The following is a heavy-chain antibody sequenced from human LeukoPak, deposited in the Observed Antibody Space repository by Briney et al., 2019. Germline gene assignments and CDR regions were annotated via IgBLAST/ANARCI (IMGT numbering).Heavy chain of an antibody. D-gene: IGHD3-22*01. CDR2: IIPIFGTA. Sequence: ASVKVSCKASGGTFSSYAISWVRQAPGQGLEWMGRIIPIFGTANYAQKFQGRVTITTDGSTSTAYMELSSLRSEDTAVYYCARELGTMIVVVITQVGWFDPWGQGTLVTVSS. J-gene: IGHJ5*02. CDR1: GGTFSSYA. CDR3: ARELGTMIVVVITQVGWFDP. V-gene: IGHV1-69*05.